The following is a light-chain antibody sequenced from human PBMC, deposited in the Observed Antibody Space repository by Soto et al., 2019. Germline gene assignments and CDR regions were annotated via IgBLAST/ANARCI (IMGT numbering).Light chain of an antibody. CDR3: SSYTSSSTFVV. V-gene: IGLV2-14*03. CDR2: DVS. CDR1: SSDVGGYNY. Sequence: QSALTQPASVSGSPGQSITISCTGTSSDVGGYNYVSWYQQHPGKAPKLMIYDVSNRPSGVSSRFSGSKSDNTASLTISGLQAEDEADYYCSSYTSSSTFVVFGGGTKLTVL. J-gene: IGLJ2*01.